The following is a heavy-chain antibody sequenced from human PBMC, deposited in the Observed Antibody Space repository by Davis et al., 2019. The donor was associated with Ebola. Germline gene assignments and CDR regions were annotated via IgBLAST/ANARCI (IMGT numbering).Heavy chain of an antibody. Sequence: SLKISCIASGFSFDDYAIHWVRQAPGKGLGWVSGISWNSGSIGYADSVKGRFTISRDNAKNSLYLQMNSLRAEDTALYYCAKDIDMIPEAFDIWGQGTMVTVSS. V-gene: IGHV3-9*01. CDR2: ISWNSGSI. CDR1: GFSFDDYA. CDR3: AKDIDMIPEAFDI. D-gene: IGHD3-16*01. J-gene: IGHJ3*02.